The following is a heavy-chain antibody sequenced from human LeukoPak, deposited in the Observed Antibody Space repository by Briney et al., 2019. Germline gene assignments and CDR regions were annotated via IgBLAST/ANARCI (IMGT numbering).Heavy chain of an antibody. Sequence: SETLSLTCTVSGGSISSGGYYWSWIHQHPGKGLEWIGYIYYSGSTYYNPSLKSRVTISVDTSKNQFSLKLSSVTAADTAVYYCARIVTMALTGGWFDPWGQGTLVTVSS. J-gene: IGHJ5*02. V-gene: IGHV4-31*03. CDR3: ARIVTMALTGGWFDP. CDR1: GGSISSGGYY. CDR2: IYYSGST. D-gene: IGHD3-10*01.